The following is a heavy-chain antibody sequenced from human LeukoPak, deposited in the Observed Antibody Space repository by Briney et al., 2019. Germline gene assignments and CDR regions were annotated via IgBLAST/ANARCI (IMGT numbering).Heavy chain of an antibody. J-gene: IGHJ4*02. V-gene: IGHV4-59*12. Sequence: SETLSLTCTVSGVSISSYYWSWIRQPPGKGLEWIGYIYYSGSTNYNPSLKSRVTISVDTSKNQFSLKLSSVTAADTAVYYCARDIVASYFDYWGQGTLVTVSS. CDR2: IYYSGST. CDR1: GVSISSYY. D-gene: IGHD5-12*01. CDR3: ARDIVASYFDY.